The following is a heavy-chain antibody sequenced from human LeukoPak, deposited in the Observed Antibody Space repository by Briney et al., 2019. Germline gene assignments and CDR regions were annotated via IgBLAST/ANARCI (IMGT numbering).Heavy chain of an antibody. Sequence: ASVKVSCKASGYTFTGYYIHWVRQAPGQGLEWMGWINPNSGGTNYAQKFQGRVTMTRDTSISTAYMELSRLRSDDTAVYYCARPMTTVVTWEDYFDYWGQGTLVTVSS. J-gene: IGHJ4*02. D-gene: IGHD4-23*01. V-gene: IGHV1-2*02. CDR2: INPNSGGT. CDR1: GYTFTGYY. CDR3: ARPMTTVVTWEDYFDY.